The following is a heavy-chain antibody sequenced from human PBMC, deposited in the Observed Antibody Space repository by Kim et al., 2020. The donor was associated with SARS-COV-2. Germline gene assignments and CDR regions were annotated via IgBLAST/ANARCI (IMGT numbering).Heavy chain of an antibody. CDR3: ARIPFDSSGYYPPERFDP. D-gene: IGHD3-22*01. CDR2: FYYSGST. CDR1: GGSISSSSYY. J-gene: IGHJ5*02. V-gene: IGHV4-39*01. Sequence: SETLSLTCTVSGGSISSSSYYWGRIRQPPGKGLEWIGSFYYSGSTYYNPSLKSRVTISVDTSKNQFSLKLSSVTSADTAVYYCARIPFDSSGYYPPERFDPWGQGTLVTVSS.